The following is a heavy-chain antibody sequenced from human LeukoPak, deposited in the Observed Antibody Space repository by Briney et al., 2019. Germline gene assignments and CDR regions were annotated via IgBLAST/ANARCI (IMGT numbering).Heavy chain of an antibody. Sequence: GGSLRLSCAASGFTVTEYAMTWIRQSPGKGLEWVSSMSDIGPNTYYADSVKGRFTISRDTSKNTLLLQMNSLRADDTALYFCARRLSLRFDAFAVWGPGTVVTVSS. CDR3: ARRLSLRFDAFAV. CDR1: GFTVTEYA. D-gene: IGHD3-3*01. V-gene: IGHV3-23*01. CDR2: MSDIGPNT. J-gene: IGHJ3*01.